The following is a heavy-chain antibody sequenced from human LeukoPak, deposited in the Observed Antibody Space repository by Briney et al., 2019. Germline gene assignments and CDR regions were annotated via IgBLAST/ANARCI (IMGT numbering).Heavy chain of an antibody. CDR3: AREQHDYHYYYYLHV. J-gene: IGHJ6*03. V-gene: IGHV1-69*13. D-gene: IGHD1-1*01. CDR1: GGTFSSYA. Sequence: EASVKVSCKASGGTFSSYAISWVRQAPGQGLEWMGGIIPIFGTANYAQKFQGRVTITADESTSAAYMELSSLRSEDTAVYYCAREQHDYHYYYYLHVWSKGTTVTISS. CDR2: IIPIFGTA.